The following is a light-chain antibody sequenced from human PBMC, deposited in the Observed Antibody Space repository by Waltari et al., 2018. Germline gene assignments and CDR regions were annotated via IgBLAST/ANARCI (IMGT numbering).Light chain of an antibody. CDR3: HVWHPDMDPGV. Sequence: SYALTPPPSVSAAPRTTARITCGGDNIGSYSVHWYQQKPGQAPVLVIFYDSDRPSGIPERFSGSNSGNTATLTISSVEAGDEAKYYCHVWHPDMDPGVFGPGTEVSV. J-gene: IGLJ1*01. CDR2: YDS. V-gene: IGLV3-21*04. CDR1: NIGSYS.